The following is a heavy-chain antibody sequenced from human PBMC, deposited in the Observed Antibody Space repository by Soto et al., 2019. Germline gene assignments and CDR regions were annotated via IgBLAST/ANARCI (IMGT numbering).Heavy chain of an antibody. J-gene: IGHJ4*02. CDR1: GGSISSGGYY. Sequence: SETLSLTCTVSGGSISSGGYYWSWIGQHPGKGLEWIGYIYYSGSTYYNPSLKSRVTISVDTSKNQFSLKLSSVTAAATAVYYCARARSEGDYVWGSYRYGPFDYWGQGTLVTVSS. CDR3: ARARSEGDYVWGSYRYGPFDY. V-gene: IGHV4-31*03. CDR2: IYYSGST. D-gene: IGHD3-16*02.